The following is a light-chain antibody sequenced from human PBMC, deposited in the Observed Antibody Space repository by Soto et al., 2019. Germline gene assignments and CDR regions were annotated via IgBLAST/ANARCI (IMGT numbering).Light chain of an antibody. CDR1: QSVSDN. CDR3: QQRVNWPPT. V-gene: IGKV3-11*01. J-gene: IGKJ4*01. Sequence: VLTQSPARLYLSPGERATLSCRAGQSVSDNLAWYQQKPGQPPRLLFFDASNRATGVPDRFSAGGSGTDFTLIISSLEPEDFAVEYCQQRVNWPPTFGGGTKVEI. CDR2: DAS.